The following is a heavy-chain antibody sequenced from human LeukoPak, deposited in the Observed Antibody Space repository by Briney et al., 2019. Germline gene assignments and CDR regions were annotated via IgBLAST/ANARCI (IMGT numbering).Heavy chain of an antibody. J-gene: IGHJ4*02. CDR2: INPNSGGT. CDR1: GYTFTSYG. CDR3: ARDTPDSSSCGY. D-gene: IGHD6-13*01. V-gene: IGHV1-2*02. Sequence: ASVKVSCKASGYTFTSYGISWVRQAPGQGLEWMGWINPNSGGTNYAQKFQGRVTMTRDTSINTAYMELSRLRSDDTAVYYCARDTPDSSSCGYWGQGTLVTVSS.